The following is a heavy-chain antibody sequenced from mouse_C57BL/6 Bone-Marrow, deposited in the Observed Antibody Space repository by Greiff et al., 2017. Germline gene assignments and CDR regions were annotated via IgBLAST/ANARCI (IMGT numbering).Heavy chain of an antibody. V-gene: IGHV1-78*01. Sequence: QVQLQQSDAELVKPGASVKISCKVSGYTFTDHTIHWMKQRPEQGLEWVGYIYPRDGSTKYNEKFKGKAKLTADKSSSTAYMQLKILTSEDSAVYFCARLFYYDYGAWFAYWGQGTLVTVSA. J-gene: IGHJ3*01. CDR3: ARLFYYDYGAWFAY. CDR2: IYPRDGST. CDR1: GYTFTDHT. D-gene: IGHD2-4*01.